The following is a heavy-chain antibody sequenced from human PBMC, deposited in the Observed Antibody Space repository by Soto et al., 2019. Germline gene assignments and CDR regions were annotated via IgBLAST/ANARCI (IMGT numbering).Heavy chain of an antibody. CDR2: IYYSGST. J-gene: IGHJ5*02. CDR1: GGSLSSSSYY. Sequence: QLQLQESGPGLVKPSETLSLTCTVSGGSLSSSSYYWGWIRQPPGTGLAGLGCIYYSGSTFSNPSLKSRVTVSVDKSKNQFSLKLSSVTAADTAVYYCARQELGSYDSSGYLSWFDPWGQGTLVTVAA. D-gene: IGHD3-22*01. CDR3: ARQELGSYDSSGYLSWFDP. V-gene: IGHV4-39*01.